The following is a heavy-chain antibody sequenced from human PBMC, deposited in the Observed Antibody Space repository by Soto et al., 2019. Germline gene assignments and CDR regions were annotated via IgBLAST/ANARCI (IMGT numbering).Heavy chain of an antibody. CDR1: GFTFSSYA. J-gene: IGHJ4*02. CDR3: AKDYASYSGYGFGYFDY. V-gene: IGHV3-23*01. Sequence: PGGSLRLSCAASGFTFSSYAMSWVRQAPGKGLEWVSAISGSGGSTYYADSVKGRFTISRDNSKNTLYLQMNSLRAEDTAVYYCAKDYASYSGYGFGYFDYWGQGTLVTVSS. D-gene: IGHD5-12*01. CDR2: ISGSGGST.